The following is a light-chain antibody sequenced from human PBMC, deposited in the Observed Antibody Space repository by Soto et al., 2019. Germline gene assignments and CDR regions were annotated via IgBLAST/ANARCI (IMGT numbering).Light chain of an antibody. Sequence: QSVLTQPASVSGAPGQTVTISCTGSSSNIGAGYDVHWYQQLPGTAPKFFIYGNSNRPSGVPDRFSGSKSGTSASLAINGLQAEDEADYYCQSYDSSLSGFYVFGTGTKVTVL. CDR3: QSYDSSLSGFYV. V-gene: IGLV1-40*01. CDR1: SSNIGAGYD. CDR2: GNS. J-gene: IGLJ1*01.